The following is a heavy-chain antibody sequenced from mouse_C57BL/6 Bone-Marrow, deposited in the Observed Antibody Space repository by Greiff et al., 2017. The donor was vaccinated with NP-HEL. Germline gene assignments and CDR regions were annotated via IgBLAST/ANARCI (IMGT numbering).Heavy chain of an antibody. V-gene: IGHV1-74*01. CDR1: GYTFTSYW. Sequence: VQLVESGAELVKPGASVKVSCKASGYTFTSYWMHWVKQRPGQGLEWIGRIHPSDSDTNYNQQFKGKATLTVDKSSSTAYMQLSSLTSEDSAVYYCAIWVTTVVDHPGAMDYWGQGTSGTVSS. CDR2: IHPSDSDT. J-gene: IGHJ4*01. CDR3: AIWVTTVVDHPGAMDY. D-gene: IGHD1-1*01.